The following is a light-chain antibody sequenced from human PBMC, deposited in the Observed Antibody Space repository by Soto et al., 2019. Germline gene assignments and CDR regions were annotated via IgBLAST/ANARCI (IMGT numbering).Light chain of an antibody. CDR3: CSYAGSSTSGYV. CDR2: EGS. Sequence: QSALTQPASVSGSPGQSITISCTGTSSDVGSYNLVSWYQQHPGKAPKLMIYEGSKRPSGVSNRFSGSKSGNTASLTISGLQAEDEADYYCCSYAGSSTSGYVFGTGTQLTVL. CDR1: SSDVGSYNL. J-gene: IGLJ1*01. V-gene: IGLV2-23*01.